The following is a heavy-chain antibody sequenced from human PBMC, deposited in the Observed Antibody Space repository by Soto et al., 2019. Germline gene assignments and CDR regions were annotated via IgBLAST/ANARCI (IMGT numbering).Heavy chain of an antibody. CDR2: MSYDGSNE. D-gene: IGHD1-26*01. V-gene: IGHV3-30*18. J-gene: IGHJ4*02. CDR1: GFTFSHYA. CDR3: AKDGSHNFDD. Sequence: QVQLVESGGGVVQPGRSLRLSCAASGFTFSHYAMHWVRQAPGKGLEWVALMSYDGSNEYYADSVKGRFTISRDNSKNTLYLQMNRLRAEDTAVYYCAKDGSHNFDDWGQGTLVPVSS.